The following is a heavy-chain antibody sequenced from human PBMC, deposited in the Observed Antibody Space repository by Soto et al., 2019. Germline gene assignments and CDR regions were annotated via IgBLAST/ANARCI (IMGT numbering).Heavy chain of an antibody. V-gene: IGHV1-18*01. CDR3: ARDAPPVYGDSYNPYYYYGMDV. CDR1: GYTFTSYG. D-gene: IGHD4-17*01. Sequence: ASVKVSCKASGYTFTSYGISWVRQAPGQGLEWMGWISAYNGNTNYAQKLQGRVTMTTDTSTSTAYMELRSLRSDDTAVYYCARDAPPVYGDSYNPYYYYGMDVWGQGTTVTV. J-gene: IGHJ6*02. CDR2: ISAYNGNT.